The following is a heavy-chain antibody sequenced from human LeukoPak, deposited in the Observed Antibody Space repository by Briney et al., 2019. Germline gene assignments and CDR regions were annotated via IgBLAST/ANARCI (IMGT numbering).Heavy chain of an antibody. V-gene: IGHV3-23*01. Sequence: GGSLRLSCAASGFTFSSYWMHWVRQAPGKGLEWVSVISGSGDNTYYADSVKGRFTISRDNSKNTLYLQMNSLRAEDTAVYFCAKSRYYFDYWGQGTLVTVSS. CDR3: AKSRYYFDY. CDR1: GFTFSSYW. CDR2: ISGSGDNT. J-gene: IGHJ4*02.